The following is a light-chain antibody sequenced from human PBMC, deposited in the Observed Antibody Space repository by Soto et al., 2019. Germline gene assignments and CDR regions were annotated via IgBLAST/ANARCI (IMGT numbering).Light chain of an antibody. CDR1: PAINSW. V-gene: IGKV1-12*01. CDR2: AAS. J-gene: IGKJ1*01. CDR3: QQADSFPWT. Sequence: DVLMTQAPSSVSASVGDRLTITCRARPAINSWSLAWHQHKPGRAPKLLISAASTLQSGVPSRFSGSGSGTDFTLTISSLQPEDLATYSCQQADSFPWTFGQGTTVEV.